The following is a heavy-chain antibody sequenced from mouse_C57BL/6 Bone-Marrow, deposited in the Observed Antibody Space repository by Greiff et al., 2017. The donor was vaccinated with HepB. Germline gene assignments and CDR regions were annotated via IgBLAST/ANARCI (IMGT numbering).Heavy chain of an antibody. J-gene: IGHJ3*01. CDR3: AREVYYYSKFAY. D-gene: IGHD2-5*01. V-gene: IGHV5-4*01. CDR2: ISDGGSYT. CDR1: GFTFSSYA. Sequence: EVQVVESGGGLVKPGGSLKLSCAASGFTFSSYAMSWVRQTPEKRLEWVATISDGGSYTYYPDNVKGRFTISRDNAKNNLYLQMSHLKSEDTAMYYCAREVYYYSKFAYWGQGTLVTVSA.